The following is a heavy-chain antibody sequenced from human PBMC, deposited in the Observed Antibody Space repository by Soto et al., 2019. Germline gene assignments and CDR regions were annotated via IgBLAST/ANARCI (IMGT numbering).Heavy chain of an antibody. J-gene: IGHJ4*02. Sequence: SETLSLTCTVSGGSISSYYWSWIRQPPGKGLEWIGYIYYSGSTNYNPSLKSRVTISVDTSKNQFSLQLSSVTAADTAVYYCARGDDILTVYYGPADYWGQGTLVTVSS. D-gene: IGHD3-9*01. CDR2: IYYSGST. CDR3: ARGDDILTVYYGPADY. CDR1: GGSISSYY. V-gene: IGHV4-59*01.